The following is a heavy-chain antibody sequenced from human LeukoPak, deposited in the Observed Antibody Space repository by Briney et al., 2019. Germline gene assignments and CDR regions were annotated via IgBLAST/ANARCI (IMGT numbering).Heavy chain of an antibody. D-gene: IGHD3-10*01. CDR2: IYYSGST. CDR3: ARHRAGYNWFDP. CDR1: GGSISSSSYY. Sequence: SETLSLTCTVSGGSISSSSYYWGWIRQPPGKGLEWIGSIYYSGSTYYNPSLKSRVTISVDTSKNQFSLKLSSVTAADTAVYYCARHRAGYNWFDPWGQGTLVTVSS. V-gene: IGHV4-39*01. J-gene: IGHJ5*02.